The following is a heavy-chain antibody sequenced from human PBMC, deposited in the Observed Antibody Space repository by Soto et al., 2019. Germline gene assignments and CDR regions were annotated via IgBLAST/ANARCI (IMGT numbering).Heavy chain of an antibody. Sequence: GGSVGVSCAAPGFTFSSSAITCVRHAPGKGLEWVSAISGSGGSTYYADSVKGRFTISRDNSKNTLYLQMNSLRAEDTAVYYSAKLLRTGTLHFLFDYSTQGSLVTVSA. J-gene: IGHJ4*02. D-gene: IGHD1-7*01. CDR1: GFTFSSSA. CDR2: ISGSGGST. V-gene: IGHV3-23*01. CDR3: AKLLRTGTLHFLFDY.